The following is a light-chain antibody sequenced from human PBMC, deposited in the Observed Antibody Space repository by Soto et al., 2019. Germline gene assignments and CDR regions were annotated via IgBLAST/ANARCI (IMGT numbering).Light chain of an antibody. CDR1: QRISNSY. V-gene: IGKV3-20*01. Sequence: EIVLTQSPGTLSLSPGERATLSCRASQRISNSYLAWYQQKPGQAPRLLLYDASSRATGIPDRVSGSGSGTGFTLTMSRLEPEEFAVYYCQQYARPPFAFGQGTKVEIK. CDR3: QQYARPPFA. CDR2: DAS. J-gene: IGKJ2*01.